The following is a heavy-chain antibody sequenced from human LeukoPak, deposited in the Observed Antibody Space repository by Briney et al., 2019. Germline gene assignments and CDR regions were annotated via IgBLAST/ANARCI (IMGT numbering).Heavy chain of an antibody. Sequence: GASLKVSCKASGYTFTGYYMHWVRQAPRQGLEWMGWINPNSGGTNYAQKFQGRVTMTRDTSISTAYMELSRLRSDDTAVYYCARSWGYFHWFDPWGQGTLVTVSS. CDR3: ARSWGYFHWFDP. CDR1: GYTFTGYY. V-gene: IGHV1-2*02. J-gene: IGHJ5*02. CDR2: INPNSGGT. D-gene: IGHD2/OR15-2a*01.